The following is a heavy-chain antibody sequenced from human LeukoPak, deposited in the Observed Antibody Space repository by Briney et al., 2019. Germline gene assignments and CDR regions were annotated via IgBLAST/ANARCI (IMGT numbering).Heavy chain of an antibody. J-gene: IGHJ4*02. V-gene: IGHV3-33*01. CDR2: IWYDGSNK. Sequence: PGGSLRLSCAASGFTFSSYGMHWVRQAPGKGLEWVAVIWYDGSNKYYADSVKGRFTISRDNSKNTLYLQMNSLRAEDTAVYYCARSRMVRGSSFDYWGQGTLVTVSS. D-gene: IGHD3-10*01. CDR1: GFTFSSYG. CDR3: ARSRMVRGSSFDY.